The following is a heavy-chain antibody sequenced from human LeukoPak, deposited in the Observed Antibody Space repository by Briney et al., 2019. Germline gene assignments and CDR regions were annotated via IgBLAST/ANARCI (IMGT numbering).Heavy chain of an antibody. V-gene: IGHV3-21*01. Sequence: GGSLRLSCAASGFTFSTYWMSWVRQAPGKGLEWVSSISSSSSYIYYADSVKGRFTISRDNAKNSLYLQMNSLRAEDTAVYYCASELLNFDYWGQGTLVTVSS. CDR2: ISSSSSYI. D-gene: IGHD2-15*01. CDR1: GFTFSTYW. CDR3: ASELLNFDY. J-gene: IGHJ4*02.